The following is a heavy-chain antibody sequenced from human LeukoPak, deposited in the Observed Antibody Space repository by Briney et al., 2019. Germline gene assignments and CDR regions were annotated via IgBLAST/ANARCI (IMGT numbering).Heavy chain of an antibody. CDR3: ARGRKPSGSTSYYFDY. CDR2: ISSSSSYI. V-gene: IGHV3-21*01. Sequence: GGSLRLSCAASGFTFSSYSMNWVRQAPGKGLEWVSSISSSSSYIYYADSVKGRFTISRDNAKNSLYLQMNSLRAEDTAVYYCARGRKPSGSTSYYFDYWGQGTLVTVSS. D-gene: IGHD1-26*01. CDR1: GFTFSSYS. J-gene: IGHJ4*02.